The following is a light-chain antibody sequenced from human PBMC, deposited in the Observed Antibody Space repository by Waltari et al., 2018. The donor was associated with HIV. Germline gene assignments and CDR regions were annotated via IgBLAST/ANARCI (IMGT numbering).Light chain of an antibody. CDR2: WTS. J-gene: IGKJ2*01. V-gene: IGKV4-1*01. CDR3: QQYYTSPPT. CDR1: KSVLQISNNKNH. Sequence: DIVMTQSPDSLAVSLGERATINCKSSKSVLQISNNKNHLAWYQQKPGQPPKLLIYWTSTRESGVPDRFSGSESGTDFTLTISSLQAEDVAVYYCQQYYTSPPTFGQGTKLEIK.